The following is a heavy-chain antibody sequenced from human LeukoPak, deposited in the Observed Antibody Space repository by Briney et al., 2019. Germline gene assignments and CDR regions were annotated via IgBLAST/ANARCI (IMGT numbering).Heavy chain of an antibody. CDR1: GFTFSSYA. Sequence: GRSLRLSCAASGFTFSSYAMHWVRQAPGKGLEWVSIMSYDGNNKYYADSVKGRFTVSRDNSKNTLYLQMNSLRAEDTAVYYCAREGGPYGSGRYYGYWGQGTLVTVSS. D-gene: IGHD3-10*01. V-gene: IGHV3-30-3*01. CDR3: AREGGPYGSGRYYGY. CDR2: MSYDGNNK. J-gene: IGHJ4*02.